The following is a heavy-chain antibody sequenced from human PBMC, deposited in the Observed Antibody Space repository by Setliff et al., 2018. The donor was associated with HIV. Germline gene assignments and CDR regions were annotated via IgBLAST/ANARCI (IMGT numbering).Heavy chain of an antibody. Sequence: PGGSLRLSCAASEFTCSDYYMSWILQAPGKGLEWISYISSSRASYTGYADSVRGRFTISRDNAKNSLFLQMNSLRADDTAVYYCARRAYHFAAFDNWGQGTLVTVSS. CDR2: ISSSRASYT. CDR3: ARRAYHFAAFDN. CDR1: EFTCSDYY. V-gene: IGHV3-11*06. J-gene: IGHJ4*02.